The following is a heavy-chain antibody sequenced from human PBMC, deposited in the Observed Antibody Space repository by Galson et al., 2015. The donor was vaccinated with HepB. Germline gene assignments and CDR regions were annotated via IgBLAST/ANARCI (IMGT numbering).Heavy chain of an antibody. CDR1: GFTFSSYW. V-gene: IGHV3-49*03. Sequence: SLRLSCAASGFTFSSYWMSWFRQAPGKGLEWVGFIRSKAYGGTTEYAASVKGRFTISRDESKSIAYLQMNSLKTEDTAVYYCTTAIEPVDDYWGQGTLVTVSS. D-gene: IGHD1-14*01. CDR3: TTAIEPVDDY. J-gene: IGHJ4*02. CDR2: IRSKAYGGTT.